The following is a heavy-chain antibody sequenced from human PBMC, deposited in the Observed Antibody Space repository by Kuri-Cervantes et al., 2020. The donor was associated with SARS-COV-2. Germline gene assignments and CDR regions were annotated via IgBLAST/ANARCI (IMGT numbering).Heavy chain of an antibody. J-gene: IGHJ3*02. V-gene: IGHV3-30*02. CDR2: IQYDGSNK. CDR3: AKDLGGYDRGAFDI. D-gene: IGHD5-12*01. Sequence: LSLTCAASGFIFSSYGMHWVRQAPGKGLEWVAFIQYDGSNKYYADSVKGRFTISRDNSKNTLYLQMNSLRAEDTAVYYCAKDLGGYDRGAFDIWGQGTMVTVSS. CDR1: GFIFSSYG.